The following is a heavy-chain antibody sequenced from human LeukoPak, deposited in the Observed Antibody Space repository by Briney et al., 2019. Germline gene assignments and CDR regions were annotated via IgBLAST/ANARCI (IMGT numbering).Heavy chain of an antibody. D-gene: IGHD3-22*01. Sequence: GGSLRLSCAASGFTFSSYSMNWVRQAPGKGLEWLSSISSSSSYIYYADSVKGRFTISRDNAKNSLYLQMNSLRAEDTAVYYCARAKAPKISYDSSGYYFDYWGQGTLVTVSS. CDR2: ISSSSSYI. V-gene: IGHV3-21*01. J-gene: IGHJ4*02. CDR1: GFTFSSYS. CDR3: ARAKAPKISYDSSGYYFDY.